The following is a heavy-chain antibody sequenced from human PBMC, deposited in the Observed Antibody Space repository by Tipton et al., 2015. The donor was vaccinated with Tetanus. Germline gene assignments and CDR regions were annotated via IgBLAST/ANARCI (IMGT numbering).Heavy chain of an antibody. Sequence: LRLSCAASGFTFSAYYMSWIRLAPGKGLELIGYIYYSGTSYISPSLTRRVSIAVDTSRNQFSLNLTSVTVADSAVYFCARVSRRNFYFDYWGPGAQVTVSS. D-gene: IGHD2/OR15-2a*01. V-gene: IGHV4-31*02. CDR3: ARVSRRNFYFDY. CDR2: IYYSGTS. CDR1: GFTFSAYY. J-gene: IGHJ4*02.